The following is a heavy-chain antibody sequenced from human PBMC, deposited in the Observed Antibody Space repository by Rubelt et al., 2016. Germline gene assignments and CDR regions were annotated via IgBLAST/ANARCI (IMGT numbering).Heavy chain of an antibody. J-gene: IGHJ6*02. V-gene: IGHV4-34*11. D-gene: IGHD4-11*01. CDR1: GGSISSYD. CDR2: VYYTGST. CDR3: ARDVAYSNYSYYYYGMDV. Sequence: QVELHQWGAGLLKTSETLSLTCAVYGGSISSYDWSWIRQPPGKGPEWIGYVYYTGSTNYNPSLKSRVTISVDTSKNQFSLNVGSVTAAEKSVYYCARDVAYSNYSYYYYGMDVWGQGTTVTVSS.